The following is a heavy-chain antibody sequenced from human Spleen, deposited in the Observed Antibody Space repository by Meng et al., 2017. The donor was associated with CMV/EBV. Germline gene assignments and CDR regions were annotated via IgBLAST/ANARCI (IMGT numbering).Heavy chain of an antibody. J-gene: IGHJ4*02. Sequence: LSCAATGSTVKIKYMSWIRQAPGKRLEWVSIIYTDGTTYYANSAKGRFTISRDISKNTLYLQMNSLRVEDTAVYYCAIPASGGASFDSWGQGTLVTVSS. D-gene: IGHD1-26*01. CDR3: AIPASGGASFDS. CDR2: IYTDGTT. CDR1: GSTVKIKY. V-gene: IGHV3-53*01.